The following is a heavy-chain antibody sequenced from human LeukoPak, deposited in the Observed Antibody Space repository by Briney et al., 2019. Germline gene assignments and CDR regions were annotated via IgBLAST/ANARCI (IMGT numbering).Heavy chain of an antibody. CDR3: ARARSGYYVY. CDR2: INHSGST. Sequence: PSETLSLTCAVYGGSFSGYYWSWIRQPPGKGLEWIGEINHSGSTNYNPSLKSRVTISVDTSKNQFSLKLSSVTAADTAVYYCARARSGYYVYWGQGTLVTVSS. V-gene: IGHV4-34*01. D-gene: IGHD3-22*01. CDR1: GGSFSGYY. J-gene: IGHJ4*02.